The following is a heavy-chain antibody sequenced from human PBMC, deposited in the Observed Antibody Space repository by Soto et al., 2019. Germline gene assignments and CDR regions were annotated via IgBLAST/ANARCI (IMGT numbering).Heavy chain of an antibody. CDR1: GFTFSSYS. D-gene: IGHD6-13*01. Sequence: EVQLVESGGGLVKPGGSLRLSCAASGFTFSSYSMNWVRQAPGKGLEWVSSISSSSSYIYYADSVKGRFTISRDNAKHSLYLQMNSLRAEDTAVYYCARVYSSSWYAQWPSYFDYWGQGTLVTVSS. J-gene: IGHJ4*02. CDR2: ISSSSSYI. CDR3: ARVYSSSWYAQWPSYFDY. V-gene: IGHV3-21*01.